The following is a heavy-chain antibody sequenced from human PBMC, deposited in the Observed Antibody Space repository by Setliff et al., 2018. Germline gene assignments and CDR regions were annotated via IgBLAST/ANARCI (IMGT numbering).Heavy chain of an antibody. CDR1: GYRFTSYW. CDR3: ARVGSQGGYYFDS. D-gene: IGHD3-10*01. Sequence: PGESLKISCKGSGYRFTSYWIGWVRQMPGKGLEWMGIIFPVDSDTRYSPSFQGQVTISVDKSLTTAYLQWRSLKASDTAMYYCARVGSQGGYYFDSWGQGTLVTVSS. V-gene: IGHV5-51*01. J-gene: IGHJ4*02. CDR2: IFPVDSDT.